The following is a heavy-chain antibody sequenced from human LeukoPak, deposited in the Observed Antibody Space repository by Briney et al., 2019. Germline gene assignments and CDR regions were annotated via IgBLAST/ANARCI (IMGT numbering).Heavy chain of an antibody. Sequence: GGSLRLSCAASGFTVSNNYMSWVRQAPGKGLEWVSVIYSGGSTYYADSVKGRFTISRDNSKNTLYLQMNSLRAEDTAVYYCASARQYYYDSSGYDYWGQGTLVTVSS. V-gene: IGHV3-66*02. J-gene: IGHJ4*02. CDR2: IYSGGST. D-gene: IGHD3-22*01. CDR1: GFTVSNNY. CDR3: ASARQYYYDSSGYDY.